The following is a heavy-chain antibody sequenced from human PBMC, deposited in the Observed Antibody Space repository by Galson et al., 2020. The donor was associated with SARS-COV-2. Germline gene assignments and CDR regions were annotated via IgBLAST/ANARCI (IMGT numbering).Heavy chain of an antibody. Sequence: SVKVSCKASGGTFSSYAISWVRQAPGQGLEWMGGIIPIFGTANYAQKFQGRVTITADESTSTAYMELSSLRSEDTAVYYCAREYGSGSYYPRPPGYFDYWGQGTLVTVSS. V-gene: IGHV1-69*13. D-gene: IGHD3-10*01. CDR3: AREYGSGSYYPRPPGYFDY. J-gene: IGHJ4*02. CDR2: IIPIFGTA. CDR1: GGTFSSYA.